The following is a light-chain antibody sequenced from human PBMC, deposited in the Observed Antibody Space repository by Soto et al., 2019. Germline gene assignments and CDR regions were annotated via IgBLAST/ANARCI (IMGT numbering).Light chain of an antibody. CDR2: EVS. J-gene: IGLJ1*01. Sequence: QSVLTQPASVSGSPGQSITISCTGTSSDVGAYTSVSWYQQHPGKAPKLIIYEVSNRPSGVPDRFSGSKSGNTASLTISGLQAEDEADYYCSSYAGSYTFDSVFGTGTKVTVL. CDR3: SSYAGSYTFDSV. CDR1: SSDVGAYTS. V-gene: IGLV2-11*01.